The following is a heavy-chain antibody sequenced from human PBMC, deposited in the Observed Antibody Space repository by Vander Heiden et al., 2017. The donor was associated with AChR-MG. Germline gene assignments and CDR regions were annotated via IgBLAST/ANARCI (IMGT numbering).Heavy chain of an antibody. D-gene: IGHD3-16*01. CDR2: IYGNDEK. CDR1: GFSLTTSAVG. V-gene: IGHV2-5*01. CDR3: AQWGTAFDY. Sequence: QITLKESGPTLVKPTQTLTLTCTFSGFSLTTSAVGVGWIRQPPGKALEWLALIYGNDEKRYSPSLKSSLTITKDTSKNQVVLTMTNMDPVDTATYYCAQWGTAFDYWGQGTLVTVSS. J-gene: IGHJ4*02.